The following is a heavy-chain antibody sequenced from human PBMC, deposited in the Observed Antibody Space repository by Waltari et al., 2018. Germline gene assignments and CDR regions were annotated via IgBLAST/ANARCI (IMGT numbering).Heavy chain of an antibody. D-gene: IGHD1-1*01. CDR3: ATTSGTNWHLNY. V-gene: IGHV3-33*01. CDR1: GLSFSNFG. Sequence: QVQVVESGGGAVQPGWARRLSCGVSGLSFSNFGMHWVRQAPGKGREWVAIIWYDGIGKYYADSVKGRFTISRDNSKNSLYLQMNSLRAEDTAVYYCATTSGTNWHLNYWGQGTLVTVSS. CDR2: IWYDGIGK. J-gene: IGHJ4*02.